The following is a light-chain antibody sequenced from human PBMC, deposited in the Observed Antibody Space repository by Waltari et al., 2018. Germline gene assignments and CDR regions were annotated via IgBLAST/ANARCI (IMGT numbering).Light chain of an antibody. V-gene: IGKV1-12*01. CDR3: QQTDSFPLT. CDR2: APS. CDR1: QDVSTW. Sequence: DIQMTQSPSSVSASIGDRVTISCRASQDVSTWVAWYQQKPGKAPNLLISAPSSLQSGVPSRFSGSGSGTDFTLTISGLQPEDFTIYFCQQTDSFPLTFGGGTKVELK. J-gene: IGKJ4*01.